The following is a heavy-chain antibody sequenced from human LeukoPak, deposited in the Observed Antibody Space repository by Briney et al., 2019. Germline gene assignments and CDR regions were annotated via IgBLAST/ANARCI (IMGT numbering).Heavy chain of an antibody. J-gene: IGHJ4*02. CDR1: GASISSSSYY. CDR3: AREVRDGYNYFDY. D-gene: IGHD5-24*01. Sequence: SETLSLTCTVSGASISSSSYYWGWIRQPPGKGLEWIGEINHSGSTNYNPSLKSRVTISVDTSKNQFSLKLSYVTAADTAVYYWAREVRDGYNYFDYWGQGTLVTVSS. CDR2: INHSGST. V-gene: IGHV4-39*07.